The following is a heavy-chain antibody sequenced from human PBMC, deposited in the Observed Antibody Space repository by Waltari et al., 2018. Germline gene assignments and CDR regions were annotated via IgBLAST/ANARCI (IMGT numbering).Heavy chain of an antibody. CDR3: ARGGDYDPLGY. CDR1: GYSISSGYY. Sequence: QVQLQESGPGLVKPSETLSLTCAVSGYSISSGYYWGWIRQPPGKGLEWIGSIYHSGTTSYNPSLKSRVTISVDTSKNQFSLKLSSVTAADTAVYYCARGGDYDPLGYWGQGTLVTVSS. D-gene: IGHD4-17*01. J-gene: IGHJ4*02. CDR2: IYHSGTT. V-gene: IGHV4-38-2*01.